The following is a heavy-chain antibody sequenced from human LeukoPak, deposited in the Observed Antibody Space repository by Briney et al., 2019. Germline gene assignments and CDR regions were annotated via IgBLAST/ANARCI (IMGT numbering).Heavy chain of an antibody. CDR1: GYTFTSYG. CDR3: ASRYYGSGNRAYYYYYYMDV. V-gene: IGHV1-18*01. CDR2: ISAYNGNT. Sequence: ASVKVSCKASGYTFTSYGISWVRQAPGQGLEWMGWISAYNGNTNYAQKLQGRVTMTTDTSTSTAYMELRSLRSGDTAVYYCASRYYGSGNRAYYYYYYMDVWGKGTTVTISS. D-gene: IGHD3-10*01. J-gene: IGHJ6*03.